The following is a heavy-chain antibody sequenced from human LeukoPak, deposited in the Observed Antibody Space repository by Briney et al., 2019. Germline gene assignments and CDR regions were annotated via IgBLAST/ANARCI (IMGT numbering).Heavy chain of an antibody. CDR3: ARRRYYDSSGYYYDY. CDR2: IYTSGST. J-gene: IGHJ4*02. D-gene: IGHD3-22*01. Sequence: SETLSLTCTVSGGSISSYYWSWIRQPPGKGLEWIGYIYTSGSTNYNPSLKSRVTISVDTFKNQFSLKLSSVTAADTAVYYCARRRYYDSSGYYYDYWGQGTLVTVSS. V-gene: IGHV4-4*09. CDR1: GGSISSYY.